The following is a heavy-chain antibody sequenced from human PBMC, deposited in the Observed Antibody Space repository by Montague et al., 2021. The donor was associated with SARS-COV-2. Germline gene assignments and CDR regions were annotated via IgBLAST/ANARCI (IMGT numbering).Heavy chain of an antibody. V-gene: IGHV4-59*01. D-gene: IGHD4-23*01. CDR2: IYDGGAV. Sequence: SETLSLTCTVSGGSITGYYWSWLRRSPGKGLEWIAYIYDGGAVHYNPSLGSRVTISTDTSKNQSSLKVNSVTAADTAVYYCVRDHPYGGPRGAYDIWGQGTVVTVSS. CDR3: VRDHPYGGPRGAYDI. CDR1: GGSITGYY. J-gene: IGHJ3*02.